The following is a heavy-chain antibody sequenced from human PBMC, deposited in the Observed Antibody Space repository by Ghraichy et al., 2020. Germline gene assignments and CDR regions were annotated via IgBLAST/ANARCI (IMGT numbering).Heavy chain of an antibody. D-gene: IGHD2-15*01. Sequence: GGSLRLSCAASGFTFNSHGMHWVRQAPGKGLEWVAVIWYDGSNKYYADSVKGRFTISRDNSKNTVYLQMNSLRGEDTAVYYCAREALLGYCSGGSCANDHWGQGTLVTVSS. CDR3: AREALLGYCSGGSCANDH. CDR2: IWYDGSNK. V-gene: IGHV3-33*01. CDR1: GFTFNSHG. J-gene: IGHJ4*02.